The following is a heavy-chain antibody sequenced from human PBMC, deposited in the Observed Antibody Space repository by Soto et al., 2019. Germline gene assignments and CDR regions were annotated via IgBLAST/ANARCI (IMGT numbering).Heavy chain of an antibody. CDR1: GFTLSAYA. Sequence: EVQVLEAGGGLVQPGGSLRLSCAASGFTLSAYAMTWVRQAPGKGLKWVSTIIGSGDSTYYADSVKGRFTISRDNPKNTLYLQMDTLRAEDTALYYCAKADYSGSYDDAFDIWGQGTMVTVS. D-gene: IGHD1-26*01. CDR3: AKADYSGSYDDAFDI. V-gene: IGHV3-23*01. CDR2: IIGSGDST. J-gene: IGHJ3*02.